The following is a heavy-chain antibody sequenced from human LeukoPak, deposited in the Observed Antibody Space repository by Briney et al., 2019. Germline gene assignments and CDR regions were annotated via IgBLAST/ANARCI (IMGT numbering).Heavy chain of an antibody. Sequence: PGGSLRLSCAASGFTFSSYGMHWVRQAPGKGLEWVAFIRYDGSNKYYADSVKGRFTISRDNSKNTLYLQMNSLRAEDTAVYYCARDQVEMVRGVIIYQLFDYWGQGTLVTVSS. D-gene: IGHD3-10*01. J-gene: IGHJ4*02. CDR2: IRYDGSNK. CDR1: GFTFSSYG. CDR3: ARDQVEMVRGVIIYQLFDY. V-gene: IGHV3-30*02.